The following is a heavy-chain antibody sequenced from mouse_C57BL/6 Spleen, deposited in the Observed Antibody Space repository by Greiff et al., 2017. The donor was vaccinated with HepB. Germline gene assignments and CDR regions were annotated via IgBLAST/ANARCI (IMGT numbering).Heavy chain of an antibody. CDR3: ARSGREYFDY. Sequence: EVQLQQSGPVLVKPGASVKMSCKASGYTFTDYYMNWVKQSHGKSLEWIGVINPYNGGTSYNQKFKGKATLTVDKSSSTDYMELNSLTSEDSAVYYCARSGREYFDYWGQGTTRTVSS. CDR1: GYTFTDYY. V-gene: IGHV1-19*01. CDR2: INPYNGGT. J-gene: IGHJ2*01. D-gene: IGHD3-2*02.